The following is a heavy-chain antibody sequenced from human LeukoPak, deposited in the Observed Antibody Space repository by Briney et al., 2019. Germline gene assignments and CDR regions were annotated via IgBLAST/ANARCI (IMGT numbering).Heavy chain of an antibody. V-gene: IGHV3-30*18. J-gene: IGHJ5*02. CDR3: ANTIAAAAFDP. D-gene: IGHD6-13*01. Sequence: QPGRSLRLSCAASGFTFSSYGMHWVRKAPGKGLEWVAVISYDGSNKYYADSVKGRFTISRDNSKNTLYLQMNSLRAEDTAVYYCANTIAAAAFDPWGQGTLVTVSS. CDR2: ISYDGSNK. CDR1: GFTFSSYG.